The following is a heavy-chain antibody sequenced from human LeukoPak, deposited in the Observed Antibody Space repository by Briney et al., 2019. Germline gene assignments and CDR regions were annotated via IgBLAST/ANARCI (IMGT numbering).Heavy chain of an antibody. CDR1: GGSFSGYY. CDR2: INHSGRT. D-gene: IGHD6-19*01. Sequence: PSETLSLTCAVYGGSFSGYYWSWIRQPPGKGLEWIGEINHSGRTNYNPSLKSRVTISVDTSKNQFSLKLSSVTAADTAVYYCARAAYSSDSFDYWGQGTLVTVSS. CDR3: ARAAYSSDSFDY. V-gene: IGHV4-34*01. J-gene: IGHJ4*02.